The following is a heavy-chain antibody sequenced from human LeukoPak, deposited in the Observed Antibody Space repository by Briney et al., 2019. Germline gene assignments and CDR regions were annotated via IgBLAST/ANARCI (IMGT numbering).Heavy chain of an antibody. Sequence: SETLSLTCTVSGGSFSGYYLNWIRQPPGKGLEWIGSIYHSGSTYYNPSLKSRVTISVDTSKNQFSLKLSSVTAADTAVYYCARDGTAEDIVVVVAATPANWFDPWGQGTLVTVSS. D-gene: IGHD2-15*01. CDR1: GGSFSGYY. CDR2: IYHSGST. CDR3: ARDGTAEDIVVVVAATPANWFDP. J-gene: IGHJ5*02. V-gene: IGHV4-38-2*02.